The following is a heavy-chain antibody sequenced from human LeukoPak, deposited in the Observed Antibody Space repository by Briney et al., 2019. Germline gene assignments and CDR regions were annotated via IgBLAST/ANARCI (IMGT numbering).Heavy chain of an antibody. V-gene: IGHV3-30-3*01. CDR2: SSSDETYK. D-gene: IGHD5/OR15-5a*01. CDR1: GFPFTVYP. Sequence: GGSLRLSCAASGFPFTVYPTHWVRQAPGKGLEWLSVSSSDETYKFYADFVRGRFTISRDNSKNRLYLQMSDLRAEDTAVYFCARSVSGVWLFDYWGRGTLVTVSS. J-gene: IGHJ4*02. CDR3: ARSVSGVWLFDY.